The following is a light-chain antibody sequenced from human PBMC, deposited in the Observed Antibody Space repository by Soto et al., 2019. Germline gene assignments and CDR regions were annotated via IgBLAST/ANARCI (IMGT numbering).Light chain of an antibody. CDR3: SSYTSSSTPLVV. Sequence: QSALTQPASVSGSPGPSITISCTGTSSDVGGYNYVSWYQQHPGKAPKLMIYDVSNRPSGVSNRFSGSKSGNTASLTISGLQAEDEADYYCSSYTSSSTPLVVFGGGTQLTVL. J-gene: IGLJ2*01. V-gene: IGLV2-14*01. CDR1: SSDVGGYNY. CDR2: DVS.